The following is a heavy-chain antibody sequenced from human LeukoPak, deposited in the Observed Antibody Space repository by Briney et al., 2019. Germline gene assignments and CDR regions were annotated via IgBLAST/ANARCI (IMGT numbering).Heavy chain of an antibody. V-gene: IGHV4-34*01. CDR3: ARQGIDYYGSGSYYKPYYYYYYMDV. Sequence: PSETLSLTCAVYGGSFSGYYWSWIRQPPGKGLEWIGEINHSGSTNYNPSLKSRVTISVDTSKNQFSLKLSSVTAADTAVYYCARQGIDYYGSGSYYKPYYYYYYMDVWGKGTTVTISS. CDR1: GGSFSGYY. CDR2: INHSGST. J-gene: IGHJ6*03. D-gene: IGHD3-10*01.